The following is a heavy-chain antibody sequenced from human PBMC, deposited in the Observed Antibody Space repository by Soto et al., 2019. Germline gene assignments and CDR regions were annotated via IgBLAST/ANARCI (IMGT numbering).Heavy chain of an antibody. D-gene: IGHD6-13*01. J-gene: IGHJ5*02. CDR2: ISAYNGNT. V-gene: IGHV1-18*01. CDR1: GYTFTSYG. CDR3: ARDPVARAAIRKNWFDP. Sequence: ASVKVSCKASGYTFTSYGISWVRQAPGQGLEWMGWISAYNGNTNYAQKLQGRVTMTTDTSTSTAYMELRSLRSDDTAVYYCARDPVARAAIRKNWFDPWGQGTLVTVSS.